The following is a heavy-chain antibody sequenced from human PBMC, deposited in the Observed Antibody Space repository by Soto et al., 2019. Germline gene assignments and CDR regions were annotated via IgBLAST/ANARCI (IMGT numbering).Heavy chain of an antibody. V-gene: IGHV3-21*01. CDR1: GFTFNSYS. D-gene: IGHD2-2*01. Sequence: EVQLVETGGGLVKPGGSLSVSCAASGFTFNSYSMAWVRQAPGKGLEGVSSITSDTTSTLYADSVKGRFTMSRDNAKNSRYLQMSSLRVEDRAFYYCVRNSSRLDYWGQGAPVTVSS. CDR3: VRNSSRLDY. J-gene: IGHJ4*02. CDR2: ITSDTTST.